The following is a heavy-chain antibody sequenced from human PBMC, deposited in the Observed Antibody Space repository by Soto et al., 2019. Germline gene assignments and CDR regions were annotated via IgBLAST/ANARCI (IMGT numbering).Heavy chain of an antibody. CDR1: GFTFSSYS. V-gene: IGHV3-21*01. J-gene: IGHJ4*02. CDR2: ISSSSSYI. Sequence: GGSLRLSCAASGFTFSSYSMNWVRQAPGKGLEWVSSISSSSSYIYYADSVKGRFTISRDNAKNSLYLQMSSLRAEDTAVYYCARDYYDSSGYLAPLDYWGQGTLVTVSS. CDR3: ARDYYDSSGYLAPLDY. D-gene: IGHD3-22*01.